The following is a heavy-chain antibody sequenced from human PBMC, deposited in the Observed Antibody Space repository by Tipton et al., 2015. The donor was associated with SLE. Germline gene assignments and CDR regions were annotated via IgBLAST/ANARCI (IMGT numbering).Heavy chain of an antibody. D-gene: IGHD6-19*01. CDR1: GGSISSYY. J-gene: IGHJ4*02. V-gene: IGHV4-59*08. Sequence: GSLRLSCTVSGGSISSYYWSWIRQPPGKGLAWIGYIYYSGSTNYNPSLKSRVTISVDTSKNQFSLKLSSVTAADTAVYYCARQGAVAGFDYWGQGTLVTVSS. CDR2: IYYSGST. CDR3: ARQGAVAGFDY.